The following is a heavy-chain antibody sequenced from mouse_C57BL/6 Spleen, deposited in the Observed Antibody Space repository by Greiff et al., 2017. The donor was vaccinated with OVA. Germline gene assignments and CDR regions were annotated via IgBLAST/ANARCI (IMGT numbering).Heavy chain of an antibody. CDR1: GYSFTSYY. V-gene: IGHV1-66*01. Sequence: QVQLQQSGPELVKPGASVKISCKASGYSFTSYYIHWVKQRPGQGLEWIGWIYPGSGNTKYNEKFKGKATLTADTSSSTAYMQLSSLTSEDSAVYYCAREEMDYGSSYYAMDYWGQGTSVTVSS. J-gene: IGHJ4*01. CDR3: AREEMDYGSSYYAMDY. D-gene: IGHD1-1*01. CDR2: IYPGSGNT.